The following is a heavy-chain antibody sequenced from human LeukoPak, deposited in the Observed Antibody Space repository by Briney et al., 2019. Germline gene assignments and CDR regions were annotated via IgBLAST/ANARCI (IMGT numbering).Heavy chain of an antibody. Sequence: GASVKVSCKASGGTFSSYAINWVRQAPGQGLEWMGGFDPEDGETIYAQKFQGRVTMTEDTSTDTAYMELSSLRSEDTAVYYCATESHYYDSSGPTPSWFDPWGQGTLVTVSS. CDR3: ATESHYYDSSGPTPSWFDP. CDR2: FDPEDGET. CDR1: GGTFSSYA. D-gene: IGHD3-22*01. V-gene: IGHV1-24*01. J-gene: IGHJ5*02.